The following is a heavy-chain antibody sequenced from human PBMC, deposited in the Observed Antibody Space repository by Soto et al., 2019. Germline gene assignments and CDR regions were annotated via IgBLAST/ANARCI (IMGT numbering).Heavy chain of an antibody. V-gene: IGHV3-74*01. CDR1: GFTFSYYW. Sequence: EVQLVESGGGLVQPGASLRLSCAASGFTFSYYWMHWVRQAPGKGLVWVSRIHSAGSSTTYADSVKGRFTISRDNARNTVYLRMNSLRVEDTAVYYCARGDRGAFDIWGQGTVVTVSS. CDR3: ARGDRGAFDI. D-gene: IGHD1-26*01. J-gene: IGHJ3*02. CDR2: IHSAGSST.